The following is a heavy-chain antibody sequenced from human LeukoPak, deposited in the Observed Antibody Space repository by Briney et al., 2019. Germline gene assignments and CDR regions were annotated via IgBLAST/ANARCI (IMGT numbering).Heavy chain of an antibody. CDR1: GFTFNAYS. J-gene: IGHJ4*02. CDR3: ARTVPSAQSDF. Sequence: GGSLRLSCAVSGFTFNAYSMMWVRQAPGKGLEWVSSISESSYHIYYADSVKGRFTISRDNAKNSLYLQMNSLRADDTAVYYCARTVPSAQSDFWGQGTLVTVSS. D-gene: IGHD4-11*01. V-gene: IGHV3-21*01. CDR2: ISESSYHI.